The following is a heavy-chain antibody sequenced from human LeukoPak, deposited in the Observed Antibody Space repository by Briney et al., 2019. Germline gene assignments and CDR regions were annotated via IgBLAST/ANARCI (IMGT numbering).Heavy chain of an antibody. CDR3: AGGSLYYYMDV. V-gene: IGHV4-34*01. CDR2: INHSGST. CDR1: GGSFSGYY. Sequence: SETLSLTCAVYGGSFSGYYWSWIRQPPGKGLECIGEINHSGSTNYNPSLKSRVTISVDTSKNQFSLKLSSVTAADTAVYYCAGGSLYYYMDVWGKGTTVTVSS. J-gene: IGHJ6*03.